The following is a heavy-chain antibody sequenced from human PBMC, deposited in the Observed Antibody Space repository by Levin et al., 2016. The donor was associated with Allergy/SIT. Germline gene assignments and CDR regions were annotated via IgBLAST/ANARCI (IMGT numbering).Heavy chain of an antibody. CDR2: IYHDGNT. Sequence: VRQAPGKGLEWIGEIYHDGNTNYNPSLENRVTISVDRSKNHFSLRLNSVTAADTAMYYCARHLTAPGTSYHYGTDVWGQGATVTVSS. D-gene: IGHD6-13*01. J-gene: IGHJ6*02. CDR3: ARHLTAPGTSYHYGTDV. V-gene: IGHV4-4*02.